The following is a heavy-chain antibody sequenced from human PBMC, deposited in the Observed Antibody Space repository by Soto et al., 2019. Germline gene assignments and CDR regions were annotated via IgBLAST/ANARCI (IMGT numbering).Heavy chain of an antibody. CDR1: GDTFSSYA. CDR3: ARDGSGYRSRASPMDV. Sequence: SVKVSCKASGDTFSSYAISWVRQAPGQGLEWMGGIIPIFGTANYAQKFQGRVTITADESTSTAYMELSSMRSEDTAVYYCARDGSGYRSRASPMDVWGQGTTVTVAS. V-gene: IGHV1-69*13. D-gene: IGHD3-22*01. J-gene: IGHJ6*02. CDR2: IIPIFGTA.